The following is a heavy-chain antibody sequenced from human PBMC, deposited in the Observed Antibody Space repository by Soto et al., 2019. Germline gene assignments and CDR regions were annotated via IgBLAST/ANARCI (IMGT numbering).Heavy chain of an antibody. Sequence: KPSETLSLTCAVSGGSISSGGYSWSWIRQPPGKGLEWIGYIYHSGNTYYNPSLKSRVTISVDRSKNQFSLKLSSVTAADTAVYYCARVVVVAANPWFDPWGQGTLVTVSS. J-gene: IGHJ5*02. CDR1: GGSISSGGYS. CDR3: ARVVVVAANPWFDP. V-gene: IGHV4-30-2*01. D-gene: IGHD2-15*01. CDR2: IYHSGNT.